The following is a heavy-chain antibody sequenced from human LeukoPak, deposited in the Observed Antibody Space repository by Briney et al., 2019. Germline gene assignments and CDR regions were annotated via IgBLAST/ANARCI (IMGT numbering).Heavy chain of an antibody. CDR2: IYYSGST. D-gene: IGHD4-17*01. J-gene: IGHJ2*01. V-gene: IGHV4-59*08. Sequence: SETLSLTCTVSGGSISSYYWSWIRQPPGKGLEWIGYIYYSGSTNYNPSLKSRVTISVDTSKNQFSLKLSSVTAADTAVYYCARHDGDAYWYFDLWGRGTLVTVSS. CDR3: ARHDGDAYWYFDL. CDR1: GGSISSYY.